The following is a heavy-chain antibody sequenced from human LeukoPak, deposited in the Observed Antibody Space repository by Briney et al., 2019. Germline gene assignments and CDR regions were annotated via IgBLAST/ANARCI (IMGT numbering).Heavy chain of an antibody. CDR3: ARDILVVGMDV. J-gene: IGHJ6*02. D-gene: IGHD2-15*01. CDR2: ISTTISTK. V-gene: IGHV3-48*04. CDR1: GFTFSSYS. Sequence: GGSLRLSCAVSGFTFSSYSMNWVRQAPGKGLEWVSYISTTISTKYYADSVKGRFTISRDNAKNSLYLQMNSLRAEDTAVYYCARDILVVGMDVWGQGTTVTVSS.